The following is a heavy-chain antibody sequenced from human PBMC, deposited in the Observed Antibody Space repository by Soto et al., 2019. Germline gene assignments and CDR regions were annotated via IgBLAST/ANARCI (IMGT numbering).Heavy chain of an antibody. V-gene: IGHV3-21*01. CDR2: ISSSSSYI. Sequence: GGSLRLSCAASGFTFSSYSMNWVRQAPGKGLEWVSSISSSSSYIYYADSVKGRFTISRDNAKNSLFLQMNSLRAEDTAVYYCARNTYYYDSSGYYGNHYYYGMDVWGQGTTVTVSS. CDR1: GFTFSSYS. J-gene: IGHJ6*02. D-gene: IGHD3-22*01. CDR3: ARNTYYYDSSGYYGNHYYYGMDV.